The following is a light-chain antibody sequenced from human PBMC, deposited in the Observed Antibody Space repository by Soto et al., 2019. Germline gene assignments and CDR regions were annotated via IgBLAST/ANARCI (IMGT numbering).Light chain of an antibody. V-gene: IGKV3-11*01. Sequence: EIVLTQSPATLSLSSGERATLSCRASQSVGSYLAWFQQKPGQAPRLLIYDASNRATGIPARFSGSGSGTDFTLTISSLEPEDFAVYYCQQRSDWPPFTFGGGSKVEIK. CDR3: QQRSDWPPFT. CDR1: QSVGSY. CDR2: DAS. J-gene: IGKJ4*01.